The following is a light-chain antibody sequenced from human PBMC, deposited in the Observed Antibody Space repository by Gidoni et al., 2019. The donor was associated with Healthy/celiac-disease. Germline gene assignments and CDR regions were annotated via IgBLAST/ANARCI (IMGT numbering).Light chain of an antibody. CDR2: EFR. J-gene: IGLJ2*01. CDR1: SSDVGGYTY. Sequence: QSTLTQPATVTGSPVPSITISCTGTSSDVGGYTYVSWYQPHPGKAPKLMIYEFRKRPSVVSNRFSGSKSGNTASLTISGLQAEDEADYYCSSYTSSSTLVFGGGTKLPVL. CDR3: SSYTSSSTLV. V-gene: IGLV2-14*01.